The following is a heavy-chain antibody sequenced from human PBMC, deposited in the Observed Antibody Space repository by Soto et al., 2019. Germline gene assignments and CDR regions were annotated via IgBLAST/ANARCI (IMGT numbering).Heavy chain of an antibody. CDR1: GFTFSSYA. CDR2: ISYDGSNK. CDR3: ARDHYYGSGSYSPLDY. V-gene: IGHV3-30-3*01. D-gene: IGHD3-10*01. J-gene: IGHJ4*02. Sequence: PGGSLRLSCAASGFTFSSYAMHWVRQAPGKGLEWVAVISYDGSNKYYADSVKGRFTISRDNSKNTLYLQMNSLRAEDTAVYYCARDHYYGSGSYSPLDYWGQGTLVTVSS.